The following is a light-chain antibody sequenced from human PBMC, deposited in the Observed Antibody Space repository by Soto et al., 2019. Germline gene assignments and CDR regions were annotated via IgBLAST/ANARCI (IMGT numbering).Light chain of an antibody. Sequence: IQLTQSPSSLSASVGDRVTITCRASQGISSYLAWYQQKPGKAPKLLIYAASTLQSGVPSRFSGSGSGTDFTLTISRLQTEDFATYYCQQLNSYPRVTFGPGTKVDIK. CDR1: QGISSY. J-gene: IGKJ3*01. V-gene: IGKV1-9*01. CDR3: QQLNSYPRVT. CDR2: AAS.